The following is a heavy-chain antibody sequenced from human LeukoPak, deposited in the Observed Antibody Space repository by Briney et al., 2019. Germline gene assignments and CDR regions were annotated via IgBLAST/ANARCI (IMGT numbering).Heavy chain of an antibody. Sequence: ASVNLTCNASAYTFTINTNTRKRQAPAQGLERMGCTSTYNSDTNYAQKLQGRVTMTTDTSTSTAYMELRSLRSDDTAVYYCARTSHYVDIAATIPYGIYYFDYWGQGTLVTVSS. CDR3: ARTSHYVDIAATIPYGIYYFDY. CDR1: AYTFTINT. CDR2: TSTYNSDT. D-gene: IGHD5-12*01. J-gene: IGHJ4*02. V-gene: IGHV1-18*01.